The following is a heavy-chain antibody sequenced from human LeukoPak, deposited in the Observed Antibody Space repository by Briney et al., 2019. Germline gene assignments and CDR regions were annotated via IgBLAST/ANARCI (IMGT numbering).Heavy chain of an antibody. CDR2: MNPNSGNT. J-gene: IGHJ6*03. Sequence: ASVKVSCKASGYTFTNYDINWVRQATGQGLEWMGWMNPNSGNTGYAQKFHGRVTMTRNTSISTAYMELSSLRSEDTAVYYCARNYYDSSGYYLGLYYYYYYMDVWGKGTTVTVSS. V-gene: IGHV1-8*01. CDR3: ARNYYDSSGYYLGLYYYYYYMDV. CDR1: GYTFTNYD. D-gene: IGHD3-22*01.